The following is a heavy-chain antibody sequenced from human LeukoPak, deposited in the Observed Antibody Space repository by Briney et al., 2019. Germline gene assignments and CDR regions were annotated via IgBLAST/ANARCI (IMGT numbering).Heavy chain of an antibody. D-gene: IGHD6-13*01. CDR3: ARDKAAAGNENWFDP. Sequence: GGSLRLSCAASGFTFSDYYMSWIRQAPGKGLEWVSYISRSGSTIYYADSVKGRFTISRDNAKNSLYLQMNSLRAEDTAVYYCARDKAAAGNENWFDPWGQGTLVTVSS. V-gene: IGHV3-11*01. J-gene: IGHJ5*02. CDR1: GFTFSDYY. CDR2: ISRSGSTI.